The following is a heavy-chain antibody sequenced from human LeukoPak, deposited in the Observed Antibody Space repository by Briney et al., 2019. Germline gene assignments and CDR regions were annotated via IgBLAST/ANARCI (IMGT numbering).Heavy chain of an antibody. Sequence: PGGSLRLSCVASGFTFSSYGMHWVRQAPGKGLEWVAVIWYDGSNKYYADSVKGRFTISRDDPKNTLYLQMNSLRAEDTAVYYCARDSGFYYYGIDVWGQGTTVTVS. D-gene: IGHD6-25*01. V-gene: IGHV3-33*08. CDR1: GFTFSSYG. J-gene: IGHJ6*02. CDR3: ARDSGFYYYGIDV. CDR2: IWYDGSNK.